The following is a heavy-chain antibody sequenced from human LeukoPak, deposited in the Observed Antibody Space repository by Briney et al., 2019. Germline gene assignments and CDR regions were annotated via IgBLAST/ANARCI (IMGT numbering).Heavy chain of an antibody. CDR2: ISSSSSYI. Sequence: PGGSLRLSCAASGFTFSSYEMNWVRQAPGKGLEWVSSISSSSSYIYYADSVKGRFTISRDNAKNSLYLQMNSLRAEDTAVYYCAKTAGYGSGSLMGGDYWGQGTLVTVSS. D-gene: IGHD3-10*01. J-gene: IGHJ4*02. CDR1: GFTFSSYE. V-gene: IGHV3-21*01. CDR3: AKTAGYGSGSLMGGDY.